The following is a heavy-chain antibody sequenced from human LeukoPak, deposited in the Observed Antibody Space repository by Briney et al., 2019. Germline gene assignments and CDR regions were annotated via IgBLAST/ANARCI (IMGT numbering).Heavy chain of an antibody. V-gene: IGHV3-7*01. J-gene: IGHJ4*02. CDR2: IKQDGSEK. Sequence: GGSLRLSCAASGFTFSSYAMSWVRQAPGKGLEWVANIKQDGSEKYYVDSVKGRFTISRDNAKNSLYLQMNSLRAEDTAVYYCARDAGSSLYYFDYWGQGTPVTVSS. CDR3: ARDAGSSLYYFDY. CDR1: GFTFSSYA. D-gene: IGHD6-6*01.